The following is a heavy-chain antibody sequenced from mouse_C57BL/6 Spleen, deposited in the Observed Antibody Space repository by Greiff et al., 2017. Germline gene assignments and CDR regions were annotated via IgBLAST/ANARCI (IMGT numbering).Heavy chain of an antibody. J-gene: IGHJ3*01. V-gene: IGHV1-7*01. CDR2: INPSSGYT. D-gene: IGHD4-1*01. CDR1: GYTFTSDW. Sequence: QVQLQQSGAELAKPGASVKLSCKASGYTFTSDWMHWVKQRPGQGLEWIGYINPSSGYTKYNQKFKDKATLTADKSSSTAYMQLGSLTYEDSAVYCCARSVAGTTWIAYWGQGTLVTVSA. CDR3: ARSVAGTTWIAY.